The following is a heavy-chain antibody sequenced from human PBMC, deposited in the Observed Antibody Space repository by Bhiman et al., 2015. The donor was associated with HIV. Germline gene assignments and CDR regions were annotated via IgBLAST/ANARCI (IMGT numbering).Heavy chain of an antibody. CDR3: ARGSSSSLSAERFDP. CDR1: GFTFSSYA. V-gene: IGHV3-30*04. CDR2: IPYDGSNK. J-gene: IGHJ5*02. Sequence: QVQLVESGGGVVQPGRSLRLSCAASGFTFSSYAMHWVRQAPGKGLEWVAVIPYDGSNKYYADSVKGRFTISRDNSKNTLYLQMNSLRAEDTAVYYCARGSSSSLSAERFDPWGQGTLVTVSS. D-gene: IGHD6-6*01.